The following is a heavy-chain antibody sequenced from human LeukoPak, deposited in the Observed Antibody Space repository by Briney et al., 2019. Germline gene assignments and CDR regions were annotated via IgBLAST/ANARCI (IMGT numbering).Heavy chain of an antibody. CDR2: IYYSGNI. J-gene: IGHJ3*02. V-gene: IGHV4-39*01. Sequence: SETLSLTCTVSGASISSGRFYWGWIRQPPGKGLEWIGSIYYSGNIYYNPSLKSRVTISVDTSKNQFSLKLSSVTAADTAVYYCARQRETHSSAWHPDTFDIWGQGTMVTVSS. CDR1: GASISSGRFY. D-gene: IGHD6-19*01. CDR3: ARQRETHSSAWHPDTFDI.